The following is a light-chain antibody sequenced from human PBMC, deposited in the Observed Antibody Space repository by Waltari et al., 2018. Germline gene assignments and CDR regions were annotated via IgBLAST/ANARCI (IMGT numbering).Light chain of an antibody. CDR1: NIGAQR. CDR3: RVWDTRRDHPV. Sequence: SYVLTQPPSESVAPGQTAHITCPGNNIGAQRVHWFRQKAGRAPVLVIYDDSDRPSGIPERFSGSNSGDTATLTISRVEAGDEAAYFCRVWDTRRDHPVFGGGTKLTVL. CDR2: DDS. J-gene: IGLJ3*02. V-gene: IGLV3-21*02.